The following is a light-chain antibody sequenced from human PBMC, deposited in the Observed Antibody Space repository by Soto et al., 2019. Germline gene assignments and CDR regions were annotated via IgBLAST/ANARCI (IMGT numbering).Light chain of an antibody. CDR1: SSNIGAGYD. V-gene: IGLV1-40*01. Sequence: QSVLTQPPSVSGAPGQRVTISCTGSSSNIGAGYDVHWYQKLPEPAPKLLIYVNSNRPSGVPDRFSGSKSGTSASLAITGLQAEDEADYYCQSYDSSLSGVVFGGGTKLTVL. CDR2: VNS. CDR3: QSYDSSLSGVV. J-gene: IGLJ2*01.